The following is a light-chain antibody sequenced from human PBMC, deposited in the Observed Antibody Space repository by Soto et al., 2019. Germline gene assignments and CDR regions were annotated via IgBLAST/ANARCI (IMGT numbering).Light chain of an antibody. Sequence: DIQMTQSPSSLSASVGDRVTITCRASQSLSTYLNWYQQKPGQAPRLLIFGASSLQSGVPSRFSGSGSGTEFTLTISSLQSEDFAVYYCQQYNNWPRSPQTFGQGTKVDI. V-gene: IGKV1-39*01. CDR1: QSLSTY. J-gene: IGKJ1*01. CDR2: GAS. CDR3: QQYNNWPRSPQT.